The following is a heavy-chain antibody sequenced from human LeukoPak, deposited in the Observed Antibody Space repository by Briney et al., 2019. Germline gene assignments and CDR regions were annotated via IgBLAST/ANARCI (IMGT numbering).Heavy chain of an antibody. Sequence: ASVKVSCKASGYTFTGYYMHWVRQAPGQGLEWMGWINPNSVGTNYAQKFQGRVTMTRDTSISTAYMELSRLRSDATAVYYCARDKGIAGSNWFDPWGQGTLVTVSS. V-gene: IGHV1-2*02. CDR1: GYTFTGYY. CDR3: ARDKGIAGSNWFDP. CDR2: INPNSVGT. J-gene: IGHJ5*02. D-gene: IGHD6-13*01.